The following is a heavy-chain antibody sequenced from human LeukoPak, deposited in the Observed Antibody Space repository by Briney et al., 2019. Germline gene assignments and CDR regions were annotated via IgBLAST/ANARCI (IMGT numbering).Heavy chain of an antibody. J-gene: IGHJ3*02. V-gene: IGHV4-4*07. D-gene: IGHD2-15*01. CDR2: IYTRGST. CDR1: GGFINNYY. CDR3: ARGRYCSADICSGGDAFDI. Sequence: SETLSLTCTVSGGFINNYYWSWIRQPAGKGLEWIGRIYTRGSTHYNPSLKSRVTMSVDTSKNQFSLKLSSVTAADTAVYYCARGRYCSADICSGGDAFDIWGQGTMVSVSS.